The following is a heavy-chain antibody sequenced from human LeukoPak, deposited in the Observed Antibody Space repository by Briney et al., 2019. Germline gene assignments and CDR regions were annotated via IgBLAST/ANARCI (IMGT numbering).Heavy chain of an antibody. CDR2: ISWSSGSL. J-gene: IGHJ4*02. CDR1: GFTFDNYA. CDR3: AKAELGYCSGGRCSGWAPFDH. D-gene: IGHD2-15*01. Sequence: GGSLRLSCAASGFTFDNYAMHWVRQAPGKGLEWVSGISWSSGSLGYADSVKGRFTISRDNAKNSLYLQMNSLRAEDTALYYCAKAELGYCSGGRCSGWAPFDHWGQGTLVTVSS. V-gene: IGHV3-9*01.